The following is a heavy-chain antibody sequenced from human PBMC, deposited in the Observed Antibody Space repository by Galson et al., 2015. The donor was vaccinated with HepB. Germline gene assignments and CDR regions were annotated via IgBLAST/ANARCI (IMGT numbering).Heavy chain of an antibody. D-gene: IGHD5-12*01. Sequence: ETLSLTCTVSGGSISSSSYYWGWIRQPPGKGLEWIGSIYYSGSTYYNPSLKSRVTISVDTSKNQFSLKLSSVTATDTAVYYCASKSGGYARYYYYGMDVWGQGTTVTVSS. V-gene: IGHV4-39*01. J-gene: IGHJ6*02. CDR3: ASKSGGYARYYYYGMDV. CDR2: IYYSGST. CDR1: GGSISSSSYY.